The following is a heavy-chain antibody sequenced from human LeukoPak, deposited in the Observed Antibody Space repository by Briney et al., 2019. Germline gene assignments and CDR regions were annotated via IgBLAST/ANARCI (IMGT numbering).Heavy chain of an antibody. J-gene: IGHJ6*01. Sequence: GGSLRLSCAAPVFTFSSYAMSWVRQAPGKGLECVSPISGSGGSTYYADSVKGRFTSSRDNSKSTLYLQMNSLRAEDTAVYYCAKEGHCSSTSCYVHGMDVWGQGTTVTVSS. D-gene: IGHD2-2*01. CDR3: AKEGHCSSTSCYVHGMDV. V-gene: IGHV3-23*01. CDR1: VFTFSSYA. CDR2: ISGSGGST.